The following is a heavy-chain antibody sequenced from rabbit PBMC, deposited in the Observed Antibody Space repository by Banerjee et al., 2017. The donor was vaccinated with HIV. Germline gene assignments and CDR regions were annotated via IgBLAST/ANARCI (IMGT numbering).Heavy chain of an antibody. CDR1: GFSFNNKYV. J-gene: IGHJ4*01. CDR3: ARRGSDWGDDL. D-gene: IGHD4-1*01. CDR2: INTDTVYT. Sequence: QSLEESGGGLVQPEGSLTLTCTASGFSFNNKYVMCWVRQAPGKGLEWIGYINTDTVYTAYASWAKGRFTISKTSSTTVTLQMTSLTAADTATYFCARRGSDWGDDLWGPGTLVTV. V-gene: IGHV1S40*01.